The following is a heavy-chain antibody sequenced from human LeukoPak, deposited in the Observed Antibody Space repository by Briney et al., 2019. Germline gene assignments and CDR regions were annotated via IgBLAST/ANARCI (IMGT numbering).Heavy chain of an antibody. Sequence: GSLRLSCEASGVTFSGFAMHWVRQAPGKGLEWVAVISYHGRDTYYADSVKGRFTISRDNSKNTLYLQLNSLGAEDTAVYYCAAQPCSVGRCYLDYWGQGTLVTVSS. V-gene: IGHV3-30*04. CDR1: GVTFSGFA. CDR3: AAQPCSVGRCYLDY. J-gene: IGHJ4*02. D-gene: IGHD2-15*01. CDR2: ISYHGRDT.